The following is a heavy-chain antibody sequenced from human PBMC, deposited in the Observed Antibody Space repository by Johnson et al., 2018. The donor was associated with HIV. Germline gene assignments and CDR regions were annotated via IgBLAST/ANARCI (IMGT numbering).Heavy chain of an antibody. D-gene: IGHD1-26*01. CDR1: GFTFSSYA. Sequence: QVQLVESGGGVVQPGRSLRLSCAASGFTFSSYAMHWVRQAPGKGLEWVAVISYDGSNKYYADSVKGRFTISRDNSKNTLYLQMNSLRAEDTAVYYCASREWELHAFDIWGQGTMVTVSS. J-gene: IGHJ3*02. V-gene: IGHV3-30*14. CDR3: ASREWELHAFDI. CDR2: ISYDGSNK.